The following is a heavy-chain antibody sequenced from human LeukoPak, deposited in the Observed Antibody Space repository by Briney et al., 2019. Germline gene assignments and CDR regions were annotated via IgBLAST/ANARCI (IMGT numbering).Heavy chain of an antibody. J-gene: IGHJ4*02. CDR2: INPNSGGT. V-gene: IGHV1-2*02. CDR3: ARKTTVAGGGDIDY. CDR1: GYTFTGYY. Sequence: GASVKVSCKASGYTFTGYYMHWVRQAPGQGLEGMGWINPNSGGTNYAQKFQGRVTMTRDTSISTAYMELSRLRSDDTAVYYCARKTTVAGGGDIDYWGQGTLVTVSS. D-gene: IGHD6-19*01.